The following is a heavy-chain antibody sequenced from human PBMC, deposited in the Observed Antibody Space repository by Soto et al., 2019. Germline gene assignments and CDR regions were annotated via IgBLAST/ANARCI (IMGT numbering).Heavy chain of an antibody. D-gene: IGHD2-2*01. Sequence: ESWGGVVQPGRSLRLSCAASGFTFSTYGMHWVRQAPGKGLEWVAVIWYDGSNKYYADSVKGRFTISRDNSKNTLYLQMSSLRAEDTTVYYCARCSSPSCRYFDYWGQGTLVTVSS. CDR1: GFTFSTYG. V-gene: IGHV3-33*01. CDR2: IWYDGSNK. CDR3: ARCSSPSCRYFDY. J-gene: IGHJ4*02.